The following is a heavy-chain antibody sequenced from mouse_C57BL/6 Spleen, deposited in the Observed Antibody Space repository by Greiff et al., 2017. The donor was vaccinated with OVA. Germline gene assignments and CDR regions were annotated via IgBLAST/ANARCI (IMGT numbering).Heavy chain of an antibody. CDR1: GYAFSSSW. Sequence: VQLQQSGPELVKPGASVKISCKASGYAFSSSWMNWVKQRPGKGLEWIGRIYPGDGDTNYNGKFKGKATLTADKSSSTAYMQLSSLTSEDSAVYFCARESLLLRYAMDYWGQGTSVTVSS. J-gene: IGHJ4*01. D-gene: IGHD1-1*01. V-gene: IGHV1-82*01. CDR3: ARESLLLRYAMDY. CDR2: IYPGDGDT.